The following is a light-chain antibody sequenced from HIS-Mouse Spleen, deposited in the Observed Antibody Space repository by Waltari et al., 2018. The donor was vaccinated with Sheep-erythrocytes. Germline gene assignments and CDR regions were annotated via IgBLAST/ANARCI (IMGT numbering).Light chain of an antibody. CDR1: QGISSY. V-gene: IGKV1-8*01. CDR2: AAS. Sequence: IRMTQSPSSLSASTGDRVTITCRASQGISSYLAWYQQKPGKAPKLLIYAASTLQSGVPSRFSGSGSVTDFTLTISCLQSEDFATYYCQQYYSYPYTFGQGTKLEIK. CDR3: QQYYSYPYT. J-gene: IGKJ2*01.